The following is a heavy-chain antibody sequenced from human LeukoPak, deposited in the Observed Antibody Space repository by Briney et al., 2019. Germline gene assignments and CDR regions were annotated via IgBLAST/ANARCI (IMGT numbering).Heavy chain of an antibody. V-gene: IGHV3-7*03. CDR2: IKQDGSEK. CDR1: GFTFSSYW. CDR3: ARDLPPYYYDSSGYDY. Sequence: PGGSLRLSCEASGFTFSSYWMSWVRQAPGKGLEWVANIKQDGSEKYYVDSVKGRFTISRDNAKNSLYLQMNSLRAEDTAVYYCARDLPPYYYDSSGYDYWGQGTLVTVSS. J-gene: IGHJ4*02. D-gene: IGHD3-22*01.